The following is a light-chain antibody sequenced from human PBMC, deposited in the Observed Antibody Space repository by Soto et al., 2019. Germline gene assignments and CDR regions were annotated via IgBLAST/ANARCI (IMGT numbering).Light chain of an antibody. J-gene: IGKJ4*01. CDR1: KSVSSSP. V-gene: IGKV3-20*01. Sequence: LPAAPGTRSSSPREIATLXCRASKSVSSSPVAGVQQKPGQAPRLLXHDASSRAHGSPDRFSGSGSATDFTRTISRLEPEDFAMYYGQQFGTSRLTFGGGTKVDIK. CDR2: DAS. CDR3: QQFGTSRLT.